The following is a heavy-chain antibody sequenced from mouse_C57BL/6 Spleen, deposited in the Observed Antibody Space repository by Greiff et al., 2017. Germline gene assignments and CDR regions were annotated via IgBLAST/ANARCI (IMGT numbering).Heavy chain of an antibody. Sequence: EVKLVESGAELVRPGASVKLSCTASGFNIKDYYMHWVKQRPEQGLEWIGRIDPEDGDTEYAPKFQGKATMTADTSYNTAYLQLSSLTSEDTAVYYCTTWGTTVVAPYYYAMDYWGQGTSVTVSS. J-gene: IGHJ4*01. CDR3: TTWGTTVVAPYYYAMDY. V-gene: IGHV14-1*01. CDR2: IDPEDGDT. CDR1: GFNIKDYY. D-gene: IGHD1-1*01.